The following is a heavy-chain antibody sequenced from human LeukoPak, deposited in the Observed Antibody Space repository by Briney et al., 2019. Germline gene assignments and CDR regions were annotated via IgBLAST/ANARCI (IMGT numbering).Heavy chain of an antibody. CDR2: IYSGGST. CDR3: ARAGYSSSWYRRNSDYFDY. D-gene: IGHD6-13*01. Sequence: GGSLRLSCAASGFAVSSNYMSWVRQAPGKGLEWVSVIYSGGSTYYADSVKGRFTISRDNSKNTLYLQMNSLRAEDTAVYYCARAGYSSSWYRRNSDYFDYWGQGTLVTVSS. V-gene: IGHV3-66*01. CDR1: GFAVSSNY. J-gene: IGHJ4*02.